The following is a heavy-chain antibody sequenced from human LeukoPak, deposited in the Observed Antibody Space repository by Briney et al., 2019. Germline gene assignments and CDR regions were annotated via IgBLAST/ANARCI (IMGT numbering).Heavy chain of an antibody. CDR1: GGSISSYY. J-gene: IGHJ5*02. V-gene: IGHV4-4*07. D-gene: IGHD2-8*01. CDR2: IYTSGST. CDR3: ARASMVPLYNWFDP. Sequence: PSETLSLTCTVSGGSISSYYWSWIRQPAGQGLEWIGRIYTSGSTNYNPSLKSRVTMSVNTSNNQFSLNLSSVTAADTAVYYCARASMVPLYNWFDPWGQGTLVTVSS.